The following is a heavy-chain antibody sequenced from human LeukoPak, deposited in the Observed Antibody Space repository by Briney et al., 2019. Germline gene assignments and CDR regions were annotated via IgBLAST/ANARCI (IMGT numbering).Heavy chain of an antibody. CDR3: AKVGGNWDFDI. J-gene: IGHJ2*01. Sequence: ASVKVSCMSSGYTFTGYYMHGVRQALGQGLEWMGWINPISGATNYALKFQGRVTMTRDTSISTAYMDLSRLRSDDTAVYYCAKVGGNWDFDIWGRGTLVTASP. CDR1: GYTFTGYY. CDR2: INPISGAT. V-gene: IGHV1-2*02. D-gene: IGHD3-3*01.